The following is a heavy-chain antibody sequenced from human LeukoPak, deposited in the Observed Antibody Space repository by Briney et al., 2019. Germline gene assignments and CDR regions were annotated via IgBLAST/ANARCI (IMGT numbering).Heavy chain of an antibody. V-gene: IGHV3-74*01. D-gene: IGHD7-27*01. CDR3: AREWALPGAYYMDV. CDR2: ISSDGRNT. J-gene: IGHJ6*03. Sequence: GGSLRLSCAASGFTFSTYWMHWVRQAPGKGLVWVTRISSDGRNTIYADSVKGRFTISRDSANNTLFLQMNSLRGDDTAVYYCAREWALPGAYYMDVWGKGTTVTVSS. CDR1: GFTFSTYW.